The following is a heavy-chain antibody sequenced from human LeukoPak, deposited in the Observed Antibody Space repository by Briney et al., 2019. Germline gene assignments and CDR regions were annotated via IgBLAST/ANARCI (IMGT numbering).Heavy chain of an antibody. CDR2: ISSSGSTI. CDR3: ARDSSGYYHNAV. D-gene: IGHD3-22*01. J-gene: IGHJ4*02. CDR1: GFTFSSYE. Sequence: GGSLRLSCAASGFTFSSYEMNWVRQAPGKGLEWVSFISSSGSTIYHADSVKGRFTISRDNAKNSLYLQMNSLRAEDTAVYYCARDSSGYYHNAVWGQGTLVTVSS. V-gene: IGHV3-48*03.